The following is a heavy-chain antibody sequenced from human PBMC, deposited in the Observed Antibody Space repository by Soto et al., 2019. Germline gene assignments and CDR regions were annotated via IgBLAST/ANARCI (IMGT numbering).Heavy chain of an antibody. CDR3: ARVGGVGAPPGADY. CDR1: GGIFSSYA. V-gene: IGHV1-69*01. J-gene: IGHJ4*02. Sequence: QVQLVQSGAEVKRPGSSVKVSCKASGGIFSSYAISWLRQAPGQGLEWMGAVIPVLGQAYYAQALQDRVKITADESTRTAYVELSSLTSEDTAVYFCARVGGVGAPPGADYWGQGTLVTVSS. D-gene: IGHD1-26*01. CDR2: VIPVLGQA.